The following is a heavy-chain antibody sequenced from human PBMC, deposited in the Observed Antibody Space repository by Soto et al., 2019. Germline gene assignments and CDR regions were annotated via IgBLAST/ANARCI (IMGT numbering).Heavy chain of an antibody. CDR1: GYTLTEFS. CDR2: FDPEDGET. D-gene: IGHD3-10*01. Sequence: GASVKVSCKVSGYTLTEFSIHWVGQAPGKGLEWMGGFDPEDGETIYAQKFQGRVTMTEDTSTDTAYMELSSLRSEDTAVYYCATDQGITMAEFWGQGTMVTVSS. V-gene: IGHV1-24*01. CDR3: ATDQGITMAEF. J-gene: IGHJ3*01.